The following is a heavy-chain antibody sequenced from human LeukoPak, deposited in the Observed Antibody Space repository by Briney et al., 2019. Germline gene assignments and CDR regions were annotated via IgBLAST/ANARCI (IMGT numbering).Heavy chain of an antibody. J-gene: IGHJ5*02. V-gene: IGHV4-34*01. CDR1: GGSFSGYY. Sequence: SETLSLTCAVYGGSFSGYYWSWIRQPPGKGLEWIGKINHSGSTNYNPSLKSRVTISVDTSKNQFSLKLSSVTAADTAVYYCARGRGYSYGPNWFDPWGQGTLVTVSS. D-gene: IGHD5-18*01. CDR2: INHSGST. CDR3: ARGRGYSYGPNWFDP.